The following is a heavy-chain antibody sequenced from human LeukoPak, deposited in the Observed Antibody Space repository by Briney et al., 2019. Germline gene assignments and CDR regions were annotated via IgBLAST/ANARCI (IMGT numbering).Heavy chain of an antibody. D-gene: IGHD2-15*01. Sequence: GGSLRLSCAASGFTFDDYAMHWVRQAPGKGLEWVSGISWNSGSIGYADSVKGRFTTSRDNAKNSLYLQMNSLRAEDTALYYCARDRTGSGYWGQGTLVTVSS. J-gene: IGHJ4*02. CDR2: ISWNSGSI. CDR1: GFTFDDYA. CDR3: ARDRTGSGY. V-gene: IGHV3-9*01.